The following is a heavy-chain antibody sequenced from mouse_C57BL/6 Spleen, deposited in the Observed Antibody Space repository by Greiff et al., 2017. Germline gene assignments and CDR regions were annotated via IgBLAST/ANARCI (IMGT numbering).Heavy chain of an antibody. CDR2: IYPGDGYT. D-gene: IGHD1-1*01. J-gene: IGHJ2*01. CDR1: GYAFRSYW. Sequence: VQLLQSGAELVKPGASVKLSCTASGYAFRSYWMNWVKQRPGKGLEWVGPIYPGDGYTNYHGKFKGKSTMSADKSTSTSYMQLSSLTSEDSAVYFCARGLLRGYFAYWGQGTTLTVSS. CDR3: ARGLLRGYFAY. V-gene: IGHV1-80*01.